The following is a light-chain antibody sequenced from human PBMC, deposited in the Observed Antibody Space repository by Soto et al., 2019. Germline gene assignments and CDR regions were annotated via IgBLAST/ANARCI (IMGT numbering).Light chain of an antibody. CDR3: SSYTSSSTPYV. CDR1: SSDVGGSKY. CDR2: EVT. V-gene: IGLV2-14*01. J-gene: IGLJ1*01. Sequence: QSVLTQPASVSGSPGQSITISCTGSSSDVGGSKYVSWYQQYPGKAPKLMIYEVTNRTSGVSNRFSGSKSGNTASLTISGLQAEDEADYYCSSYTSSSTPYVFGSGTKVTVL.